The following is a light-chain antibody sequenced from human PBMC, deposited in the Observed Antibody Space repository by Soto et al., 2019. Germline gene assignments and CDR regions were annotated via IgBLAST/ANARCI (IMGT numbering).Light chain of an antibody. V-gene: IGLV2-11*01. CDR1: RSNVGSNHF. Sequence: QSVLTQPRSVSGSPGQSIPISCTGTRSNVGSNHFVSWYQHHPGKVPHVVIYDGSRRPPGVPDRCSGSKSGNTASLTISGLQAEDEADYYCGAYSDTDTEVVFGGGTKLTVL. J-gene: IGLJ3*02. CDR2: DGS. CDR3: GAYSDTDTEVV.